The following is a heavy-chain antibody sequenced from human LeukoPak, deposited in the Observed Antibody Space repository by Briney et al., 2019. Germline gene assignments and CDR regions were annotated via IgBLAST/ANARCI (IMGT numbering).Heavy chain of an antibody. J-gene: IGHJ4*02. Sequence: SETLSLTCTVSGGSISSSSYYWGWIRQPPGKGLEWIGSIYYSGSTYYNPSLKSRVTISVDTSKNQFSLKLSSVTAADTAVYYCASLYYGSGADWGQGTLVTVSS. CDR3: ASLYYGSGAD. D-gene: IGHD3-10*01. V-gene: IGHV4-39*07. CDR2: IYYSGST. CDR1: GGSISSSSYY.